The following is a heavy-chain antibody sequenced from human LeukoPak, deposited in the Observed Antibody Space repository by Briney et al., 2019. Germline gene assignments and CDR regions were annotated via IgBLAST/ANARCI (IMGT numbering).Heavy chain of an antibody. D-gene: IGHD3-10*01. V-gene: IGHV3-23*01. CDR1: GFAFGSEA. CDR2: ISPGGGTT. CDR3: ARYYGSGAFDI. Sequence: GGSLRLSCAVSGFAFGSEAMSWVRQSPARGLQWVASISPGGGTTYYADYVKGRFTISRDNAKNSLYLQMNSLRAEDTAVYYCARYYGSGAFDIWGQGTMVTVSS. J-gene: IGHJ3*02.